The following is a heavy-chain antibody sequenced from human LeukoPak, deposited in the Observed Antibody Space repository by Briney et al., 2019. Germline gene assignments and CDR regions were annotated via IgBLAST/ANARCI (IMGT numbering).Heavy chain of an antibody. D-gene: IGHD2-15*01. Sequence: GGSLRLSCAASGFTFSSYSMNWVRQAPGKGLEWVSSISSSSSYIYYADSVKGRFTISRDNAKNSLYLQMNSLRAEDTAVYYCARAVVAAATNTFDYWGQGTLVTVSS. J-gene: IGHJ4*02. V-gene: IGHV3-21*01. CDR1: GFTFSSYS. CDR3: ARAVVAAATNTFDY. CDR2: ISSSSSYI.